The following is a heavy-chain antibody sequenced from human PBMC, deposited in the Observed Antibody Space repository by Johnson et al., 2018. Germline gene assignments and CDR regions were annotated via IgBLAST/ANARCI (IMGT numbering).Heavy chain of an antibody. J-gene: IGHJ5*02. D-gene: IGHD1-1*01. V-gene: IGHV3-30*03. CDR2: LSYDGSHQ. CDR1: GFTFSSYG. Sequence: QVQLVESGGGVVQPGRSLSLSCAASGFTFSSYGMHWVRQAPGKGLEWVAVLSYDGSHQYYADSVKGRFTISRDNSKSTLCLQMDSLRAEDTAVYYCATNEGRTSWGQGTLVTVSS. CDR3: ATNEGRTS.